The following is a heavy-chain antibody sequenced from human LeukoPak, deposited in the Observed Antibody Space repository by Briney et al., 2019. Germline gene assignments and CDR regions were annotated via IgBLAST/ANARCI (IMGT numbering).Heavy chain of an antibody. CDR3: AREGPRGNSQFDY. CDR1: GFTFSSYA. D-gene: IGHD2/OR15-2a*01. CDR2: IWYDGSNK. J-gene: IGHJ4*02. V-gene: IGHV3-33*08. Sequence: GGSLRLSCAASGFTFSSYALHWVRQAPGKGLEWVALIWYDGSNKYYTDSVKGRLTISRDNSKNTLYLQMNSLRAEDTAIYYCAREGPRGNSQFDYWGQGTLVTVPS.